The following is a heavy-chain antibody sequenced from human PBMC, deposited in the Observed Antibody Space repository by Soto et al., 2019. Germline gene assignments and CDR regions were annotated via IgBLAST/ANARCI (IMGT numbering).Heavy chain of an antibody. J-gene: IGHJ4*02. Sequence: SETLSLTCTVSGGSVSSGSYYWSWIRQPPGKGLEWIGYIYYSGSTKYNPSLKSRVSISVDTSKNQFSLKLSSVTAADTAVYYCARQEWFGEFWGERHLETYYFDSWGQGTLVNVSS. CDR3: ARQEWFGEFWGERHLETYYFDS. CDR1: GGSVSSGSYY. D-gene: IGHD3-10*01. CDR2: IYYSGST. V-gene: IGHV4-61*01.